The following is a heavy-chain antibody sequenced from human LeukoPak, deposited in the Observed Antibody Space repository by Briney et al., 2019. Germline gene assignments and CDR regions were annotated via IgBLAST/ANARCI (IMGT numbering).Heavy chain of an antibody. J-gene: IGHJ4*02. Sequence: ASVKGSCKASGYTFTSYGISWVRQAPGQGLEWMGWISAYNGNTNYAQKLQGRVTMTTDTSTSTAYMELSRLRSDDTAVYYCARGGEFLLRYFDWLLWYWGQGTLVTVSS. CDR1: GYTFTSYG. CDR3: ARGGEFLLRYFDWLLWY. D-gene: IGHD3-9*01. V-gene: IGHV1-18*01. CDR2: ISAYNGNT.